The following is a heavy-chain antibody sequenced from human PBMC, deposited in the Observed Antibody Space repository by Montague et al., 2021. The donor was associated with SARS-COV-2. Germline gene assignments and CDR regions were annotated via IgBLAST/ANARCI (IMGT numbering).Heavy chain of an antibody. CDR3: ARDRGEYSGSPHYYFDY. CDR1: GFTFSSYA. Sequence: SLRFSCAVSGFTFSSYAFHWVRQAPGKGLDWVAVISYDGTNKYYADSVKGRFTISRGNSKNTLYLQMNSLRPDDSAMYYCARDRGEYSGSPHYYFDYWGQGTLVTVSS. J-gene: IGHJ4*02. V-gene: IGHV3-30-3*01. CDR2: ISYDGTNK. D-gene: IGHD1-26*01.